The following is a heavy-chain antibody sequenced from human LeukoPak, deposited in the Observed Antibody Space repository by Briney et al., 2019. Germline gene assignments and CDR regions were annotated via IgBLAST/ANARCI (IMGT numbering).Heavy chain of an antibody. CDR1: GFTFSSYS. D-gene: IGHD6-13*01. Sequence: GGSLRLSRAASGFTFSSYSMNWVRQAPGKGLEWVSSISSSSSYIYYADSVKGRFTISRDNAKNSLYLQMNSLRAEDTAVYYCARGDVAAAVSDYWGQGTLVTVSS. V-gene: IGHV3-21*01. CDR2: ISSSSSYI. J-gene: IGHJ4*02. CDR3: ARGDVAAAVSDY.